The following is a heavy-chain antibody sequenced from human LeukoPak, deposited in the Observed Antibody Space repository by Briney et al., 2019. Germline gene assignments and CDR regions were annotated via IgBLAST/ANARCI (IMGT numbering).Heavy chain of an antibody. V-gene: IGHV1-69*06. CDR1: GGTFSSYA. D-gene: IGHD3-22*01. J-gene: IGHJ4*02. Sequence: SVKVSCKASGGTFSSYAISWARQAPGQGLEWMGGIIPIFGTANYAQKFQGRVTITADKSTSTAYMELSSLRSEDTAVYYCARGGYDSSGYYYDEFDYWGQGTLVTVSS. CDR3: ARGGYDSSGYYYDEFDY. CDR2: IIPIFGTA.